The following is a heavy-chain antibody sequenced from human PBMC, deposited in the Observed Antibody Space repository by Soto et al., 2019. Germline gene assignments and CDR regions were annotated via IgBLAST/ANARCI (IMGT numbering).Heavy chain of an antibody. CDR2: ISDGGST. CDR1: GVTVNNCF. V-gene: IGHV3-66*01. CDR3: ARDTLGGAYDFCH. Sequence: EVQLVESGGGLVQPGGSLRLSCEASGVTVNNCFMTWVRQAPGKGLEWVSTISDGGSTYYADSVNGRSIFSRDSSRNTVYLQMNSLRAGDTAVYYCARDTLGGAYDFCHGGQGTLVTVSS. J-gene: IGHJ4*02. D-gene: IGHD3-3*01.